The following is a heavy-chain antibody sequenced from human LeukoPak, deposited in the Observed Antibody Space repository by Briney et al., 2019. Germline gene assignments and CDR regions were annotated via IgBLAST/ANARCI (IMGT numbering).Heavy chain of an antibody. V-gene: IGHV3-66*03. D-gene: IGHD1-26*01. J-gene: IGHJ5*02. CDR2: YSSGAT. Sequence: YSSGATYYAESVKGRFSISRDSSKNPFDLQMNTLRTEDTAVYYCAKDGVGATWFGHWGQGALVTVSS. CDR3: AKDGVGATWFGH.